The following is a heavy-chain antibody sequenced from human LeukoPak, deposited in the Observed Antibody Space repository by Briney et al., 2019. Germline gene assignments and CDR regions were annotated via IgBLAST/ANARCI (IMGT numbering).Heavy chain of an antibody. D-gene: IGHD4-23*01. CDR3: AKDAAYGGNSDFDY. CDR1: GFTFSCYG. V-gene: IGHV3-30*18. J-gene: IGHJ4*02. Sequence: GRSLRLSCAASGFTFSCYGMHWVRQAPGKGLEWVAVISYDGSNKYYADSVKGRFTISRDNSKNTLYLQMNSLRAEDTAVYYCAKDAAYGGNSDFDYWGQGTLVTVSS. CDR2: ISYDGSNK.